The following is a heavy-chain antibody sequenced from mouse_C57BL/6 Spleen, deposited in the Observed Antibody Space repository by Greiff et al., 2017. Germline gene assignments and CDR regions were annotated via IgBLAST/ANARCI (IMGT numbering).Heavy chain of an antibody. D-gene: IGHD1-1*01. CDR3: ARNDYGSAEDFDD. CDR1: GFSLTSYA. CDR2: IWTGGGT. Sequence: QVQLQQSGPGLVAPSQSLSITCTVSGFSLTSYAISWVRQPPGKGLEWLGVIWTGGGTNYNSALKSRLSISKDNSKSQVFLKMNSLQTDDTARYYCARNDYGSAEDFDDWGQGTTLTVSS. V-gene: IGHV2-9-1*01. J-gene: IGHJ2*01.